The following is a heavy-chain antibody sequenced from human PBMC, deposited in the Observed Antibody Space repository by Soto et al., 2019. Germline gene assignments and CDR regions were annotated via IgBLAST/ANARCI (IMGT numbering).Heavy chain of an antibody. CDR1: GYSISSSNW. CDR2: IYYSGST. CDR3: ARSRDGVVDH. D-gene: IGHD2-15*01. Sequence: SETLSLTCAVSGYSISSSNWWGWIRQPPGKGLEWIGYIYYSGSTYYNPSLKSRVTMSVDTSKNQFSLKLSPVTAVDTAVYYCARSRDGVVDHWGQGALVTVSS. J-gene: IGHJ4*02. V-gene: IGHV4-28*01.